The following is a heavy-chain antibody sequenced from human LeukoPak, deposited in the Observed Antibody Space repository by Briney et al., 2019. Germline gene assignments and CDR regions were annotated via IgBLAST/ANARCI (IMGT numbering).Heavy chain of an antibody. J-gene: IGHJ6*02. CDR3: ATSWGPDTSAFRWGRDGMDV. CDR2: ISYDGSNK. D-gene: IGHD3-16*01. V-gene: IGHV3-30*03. CDR1: GFTFSSYG. Sequence: GGSLRLSCAASGFTFSSYGMHWVRQAPGKGLEWVAVISYDGSNKYYADSVKGRFTISRDNSKNTQYLQMNSLRAEDTAVYYCATSWGPDTSAFRWGRDGMDVWGQGTTVIVS.